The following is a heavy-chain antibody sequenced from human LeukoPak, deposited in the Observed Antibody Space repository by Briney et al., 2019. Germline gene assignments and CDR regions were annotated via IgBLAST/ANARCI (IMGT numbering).Heavy chain of an antibody. J-gene: IGHJ6*02. CDR3: ATSWGPDTSAFRWGRDGMDV. CDR2: ISYDGSNK. D-gene: IGHD3-16*01. V-gene: IGHV3-30*03. CDR1: GFTFSSYG. Sequence: GGSLRLSCAASGFTFSSYGMHWVRQAPGKGLEWVAVISYDGSNKYYADSVKGRFTISRDNSKNTQYLQMNSLRAEDTAVYYCATSWGPDTSAFRWGRDGMDVWGQGTTVIVS.